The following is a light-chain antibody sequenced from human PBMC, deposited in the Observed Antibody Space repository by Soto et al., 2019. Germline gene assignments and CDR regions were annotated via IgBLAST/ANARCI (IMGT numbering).Light chain of an antibody. V-gene: IGLV2-14*01. J-gene: IGLJ2*01. CDR2: KVT. Sequence: QSALTQPASVSGSPGQSITISCTGTSSDVGAYNYVSWYQQHPGKAPKLLIYKVTKRPSGISTRFSGSKSGNTASLTISGLRAEDEADYYCNSHTTNSNLLFGGGTKLTVL. CDR1: SSDVGAYNY. CDR3: NSHTTNSNLL.